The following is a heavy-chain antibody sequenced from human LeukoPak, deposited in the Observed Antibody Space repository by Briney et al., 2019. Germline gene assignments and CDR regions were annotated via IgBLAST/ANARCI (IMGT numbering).Heavy chain of an antibody. CDR3: AKDRGRTWVQVAN. D-gene: IGHD2-15*01. Sequence: GGSLRLSCAASGFTFSNYAMTWVRQAPGKGLEWVSVISGSGSNTDYADSVKGRFTISRDDSKNTLYLQMNSLGVEDTAIYYCAKDRGRTWVQVANWGQGTLVTVSS. CDR2: ISGSGSNT. J-gene: IGHJ4*02. CDR1: GFTFSNYA. V-gene: IGHV3-23*01.